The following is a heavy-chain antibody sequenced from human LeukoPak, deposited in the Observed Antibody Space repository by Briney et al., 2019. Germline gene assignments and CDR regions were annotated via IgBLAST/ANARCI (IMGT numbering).Heavy chain of an antibody. Sequence: SSVKVSCKASGGTFSSYAISWVRQAPRQGLEWMGGIIPIFGTANYAQKFQGRVTITADESTSTAYMELSSLRSEDTAVYYCARTRHLGYCSSTSCYKDGGYYYYYMDVWGKGTTVTVSS. CDR3: ARTRHLGYCSSTSCYKDGGYYYYYMDV. D-gene: IGHD2-2*01. CDR1: GGTFSSYA. CDR2: IIPIFGTA. J-gene: IGHJ6*03. V-gene: IGHV1-69*13.